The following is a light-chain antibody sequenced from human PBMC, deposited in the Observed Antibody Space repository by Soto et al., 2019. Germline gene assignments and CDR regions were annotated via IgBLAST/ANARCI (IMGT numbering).Light chain of an antibody. J-gene: IGLJ1*01. CDR1: SSNIGSNN. V-gene: IGLV1-44*01. CDR3: AAWDDSLNGHV. CDR2: NRD. Sequence: QSVLTQPPSASGTPGQRVTISCSGSSSNIGSNNVNWYQHFPGTAPQLLIYNRDQRPSGVPDRFSGSKSDTSASLAISGRQSDDEADYYCAAWDDSLNGHVFGSGTKVTVL.